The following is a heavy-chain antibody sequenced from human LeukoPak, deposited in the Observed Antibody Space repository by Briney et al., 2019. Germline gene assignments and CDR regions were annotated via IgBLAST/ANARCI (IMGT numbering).Heavy chain of an antibody. D-gene: IGHD6-13*01. CDR2: VIPIFGTA. J-gene: IGHJ4*02. CDR3: QVAAAGPMYYFDY. V-gene: IGHV1-69*13. CDR1: GGTFSSYA. Sequence: GASVKVSCKASGGTFSSYAISWVRQDPGQGLEWMGGVIPIFGTANYAQKFQGRVTITADESTSTAYMELSSLRSEDTAVYYCQVAAAGPMYYFDYWGQGTLVTVSS.